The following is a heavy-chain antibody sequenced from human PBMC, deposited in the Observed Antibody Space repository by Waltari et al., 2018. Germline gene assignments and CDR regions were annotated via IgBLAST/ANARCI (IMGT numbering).Heavy chain of an antibody. V-gene: IGHV3-30*01. D-gene: IGHD3-22*01. CDR1: GFTFSSYA. J-gene: IGHJ4*02. CDR2: ISYDGSNK. CDR3: AKQEYYDSSGYYDY. Sequence: QVQLVESGGGVVQPGRSLRLSCAASGFTFSSYAMHWVRQAPGKGLEWLAVISYDGSNKYYADSVKGRFTISRDNSKNTLYLQMNSLRAEDTAVYYCAKQEYYDSSGYYDYWGQGTLVTVSS.